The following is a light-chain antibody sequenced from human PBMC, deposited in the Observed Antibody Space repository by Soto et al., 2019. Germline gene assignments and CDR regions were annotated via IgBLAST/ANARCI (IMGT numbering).Light chain of an antibody. CDR1: QAIYSY. CDR3: QQSYSAPPT. V-gene: IGKV1-9*01. Sequence: DIQLTQSPFFLSASVGDRVTISCRASQAIYSYLAWYQQKPGKAPKLLIFGASKLQSGVPSRFSGSGSGTEFTLTISSLQPEDFATYYCQQSYSAPPTFGQGTRLEMK. CDR2: GAS. J-gene: IGKJ2*01.